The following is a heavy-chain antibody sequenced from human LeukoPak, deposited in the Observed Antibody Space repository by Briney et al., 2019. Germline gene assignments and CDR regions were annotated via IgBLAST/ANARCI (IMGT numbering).Heavy chain of an antibody. V-gene: IGHV4-31*03. CDR1: GGSISSGGYY. CDR2: IYYSGST. CDR3: ARHGINQNYDY. J-gene: IGHJ4*02. D-gene: IGHD1-14*01. Sequence: PSETLSLTCTVSGGSISSGGYYWSWIRQHPGKGLEWIGYIYYSGSTYYNPSLKSRVTISVDTSKNQFSLKLSSVTAADTAVYYCARHGINQNYDYWGRGTLVTVSS.